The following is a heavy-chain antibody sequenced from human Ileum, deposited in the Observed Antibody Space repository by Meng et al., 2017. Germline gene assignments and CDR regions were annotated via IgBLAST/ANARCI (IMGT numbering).Heavy chain of an antibody. J-gene: IGHJ4*02. CDR3: ARVSYNKGSPKFDS. CDR1: GGSVSRAGYQ. CDR2: AST. Sequence: QVQLQESGPGLVRPSETLSLICTVSGGSVSRAGYQWGWIRQPPGKGLEWIGYASTNYNPSLKSRVTISLDTSKNEFSLKLSSVTAADTALYYCARVSYNKGSPKFDSWGQGTLVTVSS. V-gene: IGHV4-61*08. D-gene: IGHD1-14*01.